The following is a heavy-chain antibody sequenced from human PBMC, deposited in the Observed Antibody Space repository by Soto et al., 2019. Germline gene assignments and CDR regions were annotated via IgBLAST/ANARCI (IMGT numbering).Heavy chain of an antibody. D-gene: IGHD1-7*01. V-gene: IGHV3-23*01. CDR3: AKNQERELPRVIDF. Sequence: GGSLRLSCATSGLTFSNYAMSWVRQAPGGGLEWVPSMSGSSSTTYYADSVRGRFTISRDRSKNTLYLQMSSLRAEDTALYYCAKNQERELPRVIDFWGQGTLVTVSS. CDR2: MSGSSSTT. CDR1: GLTFSNYA. J-gene: IGHJ4*02.